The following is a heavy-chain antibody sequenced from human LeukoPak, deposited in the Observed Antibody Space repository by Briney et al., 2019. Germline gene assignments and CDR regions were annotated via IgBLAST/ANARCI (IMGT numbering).Heavy chain of an antibody. CDR1: GFTFSSYA. CDR2: ISGSGGST. CDR3: AKVVINTFTSRTDDY. Sequence: GGSLRLSCAASGFTFSSYAMSWVRQAPGKGLGWSSPISGSGGSTYYADSVKGRFTISRDNSKNTLYLQMNSLRAEDTAVYYCAKVVINTFTSRTDDYWGQGTLVTVSS. V-gene: IGHV3-23*01. J-gene: IGHJ4*02. D-gene: IGHD3-22*01.